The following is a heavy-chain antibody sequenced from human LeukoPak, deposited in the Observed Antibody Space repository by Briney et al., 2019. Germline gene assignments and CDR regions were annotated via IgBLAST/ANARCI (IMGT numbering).Heavy chain of an antibody. CDR3: ATLIYDFWSVPHLFDYYYGMDV. CDR1: GGSISSSSYY. V-gene: IGHV4-39*01. D-gene: IGHD3-3*01. J-gene: IGHJ6*02. Sequence: SETLSLTCTVSGGSISSSSYYWGWIRQPPGKGLEWIGSIYYSGSTYYNPSLKSRVTISIDTSKNQFSLKVSSVTAADTAVYYCATLIYDFWSVPHLFDYYYGMDVWGQGTTVTVSS. CDR2: IYYSGST.